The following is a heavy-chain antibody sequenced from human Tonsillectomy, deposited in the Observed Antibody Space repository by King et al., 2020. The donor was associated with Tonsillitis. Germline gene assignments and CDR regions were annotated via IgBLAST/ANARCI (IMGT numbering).Heavy chain of an antibody. D-gene: IGHD3-3*01. CDR3: ARDRDDFWSGYYYV. Sequence: VQLVESGGGLVKPGGSLRLSCAASGFTFSNYNMHWVRQAPGKGLEWVSSITSSSSYIYYADSLKGRFTISRDNAKNSLYLQMNSLRAEDTAVYHCARDRDDFWSGYYYVWGQGTQVTVSS. CDR1: GFTFSNYN. J-gene: IGHJ4*02. V-gene: IGHV3-21*01. CDR2: ITSSSSYI.